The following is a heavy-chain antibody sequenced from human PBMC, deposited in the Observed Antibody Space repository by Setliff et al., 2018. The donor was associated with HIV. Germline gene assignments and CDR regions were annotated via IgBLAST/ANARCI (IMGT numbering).Heavy chain of an antibody. J-gene: IGHJ3*02. V-gene: IGHV3-49*04. Sequence: GSLRLSCTTSGFTFGDYAMSRVRQAPGKGLEWVGFIRSKAYGGTIEYAASVKGRFTISRDDSKNTLYLQMNSLKTEDTAVYYCTTGVGIGDFDAFDIWGQGTMVTVSS. CDR1: GFTFGDYA. CDR2: IRSKAYGGTI. CDR3: TTGVGIGDFDAFDI. D-gene: IGHD2-2*03.